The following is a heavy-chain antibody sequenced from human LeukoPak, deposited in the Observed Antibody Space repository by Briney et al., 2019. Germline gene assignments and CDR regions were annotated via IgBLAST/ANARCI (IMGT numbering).Heavy chain of an antibody. V-gene: IGHV1-3*01. CDR2: INAGNGNT. CDR1: GYTFTSYA. D-gene: IGHD4-17*01. Sequence: ASVKVSCKASGYTFTSYAMHWVRQAPGQRLEWMGCINAGNGNTKYSQKFQGRVTITRDTSASTAYMELSSLRSEDKAVYYCARGLSTAGTNWFDPWGQGTLVTVSS. CDR3: ARGLSTAGTNWFDP. J-gene: IGHJ5*02.